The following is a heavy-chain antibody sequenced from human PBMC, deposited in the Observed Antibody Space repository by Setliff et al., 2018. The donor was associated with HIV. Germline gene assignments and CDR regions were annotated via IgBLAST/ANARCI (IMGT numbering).Heavy chain of an antibody. CDR3: ARTRVADYVWGSYRQPIDY. D-gene: IGHD3-16*02. CDR2: MNPNSGNT. CDR1: GYTFTSYD. V-gene: IGHV1-8*02. Sequence: ASVKVSCKASGYTFTSYDINWVRQATGQGLEWMGWMNPNSGNTGYAQKFQGRVTMTRNTSISTAYMELRSLRSDDTAVYYCARTRVADYVWGSYRQPIDYWGQGTLVTVSS. J-gene: IGHJ4*02.